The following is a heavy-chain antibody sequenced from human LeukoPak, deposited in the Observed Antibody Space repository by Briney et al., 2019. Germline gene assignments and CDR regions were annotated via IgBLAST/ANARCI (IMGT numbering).Heavy chain of an antibody. CDR1: GFTFSSYG. Sequence: PGGSLRLSCAASGFTFSSYGMHWVRQAPGKGLEWVSYISSNGGKIHYVDSVRGRFTISRDNAENSLYLHMSSLRADDTAVYYCVGDSIISVGGFDFWGQGTQVTVSS. D-gene: IGHD2-15*01. CDR2: ISSNGGKI. CDR3: VGDSIISVGGFDF. J-gene: IGHJ5*01. V-gene: IGHV3-48*04.